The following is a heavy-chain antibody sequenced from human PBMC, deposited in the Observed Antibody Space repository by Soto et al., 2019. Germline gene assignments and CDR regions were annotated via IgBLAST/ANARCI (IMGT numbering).Heavy chain of an antibody. CDR1: GFSFSTYG. D-gene: IGHD3-9*01. CDR2: VSYDGRNE. Sequence: GGSLRLSCAASGFSFSTYGMHWVRQAPGKGLEWVAVVSYDGRNEYYADSVKGRFTISGDNSKNTLYMQMNNLRVEDTAVYYCAKDPGVPSVVIGVLTYYCDYWGRGTQVTV. V-gene: IGHV3-30*18. J-gene: IGHJ4*02. CDR3: AKDPGVPSVVIGVLTYYCDY.